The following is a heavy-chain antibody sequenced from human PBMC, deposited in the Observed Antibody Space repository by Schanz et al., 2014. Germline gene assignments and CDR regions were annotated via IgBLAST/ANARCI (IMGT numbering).Heavy chain of an antibody. D-gene: IGHD5-12*01. CDR3: AKDGVEAVATV. Sequence: EVQLVESGGGLVQPGGSLRLSCAASGFTFSDSWMHWVRQAPGKGLEWVSIMFPGGNTYYADSVKGRFTISRDNSKNTLFLQMNSLRAEDTAVYYCAKDGVEAVATVWGQGILVTVSS. J-gene: IGHJ4*02. CDR1: GFTFSDSW. CDR2: MFPGGNT. V-gene: IGHV3-66*01.